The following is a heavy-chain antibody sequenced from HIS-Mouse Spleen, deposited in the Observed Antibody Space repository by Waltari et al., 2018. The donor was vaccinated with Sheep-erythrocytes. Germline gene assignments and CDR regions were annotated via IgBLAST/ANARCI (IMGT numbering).Heavy chain of an antibody. Sequence: EVQLVESGGGLVKPGGSLRLSCAASGFTFSSYSMNWVRQAPGNGLECVASISSSSSYIYYADSVKGRFTISRDNAKNSLYLQMNSLRAEDTAVYYCARDSTSDAFDIWGQGTMVTVSS. J-gene: IGHJ3*02. V-gene: IGHV3-21*01. CDR3: ARDSTSDAFDI. CDR2: ISSSSSYI. D-gene: IGHD6-6*01. CDR1: GFTFSSYS.